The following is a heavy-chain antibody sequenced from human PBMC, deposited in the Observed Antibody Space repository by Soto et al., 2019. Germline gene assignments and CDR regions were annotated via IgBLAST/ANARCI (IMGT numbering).Heavy chain of an antibody. CDR3: AIDRGAVAALPAY. CDR1: GFTFSSYA. J-gene: IGHJ4*02. CDR2: MSGSGGST. D-gene: IGHD6-19*01. V-gene: IGHV3-23*01. Sequence: EVQLLESGGGLIQPGGSLRLSCAASGFTFSSYAMSWVRQAPGKGLEWVSAMSGSGGSTYYADSVKGRFTISRDNSQTTLYLQMNRLRAEDTAVYYCAIDRGAVAALPAYWGQGNLVTVSS.